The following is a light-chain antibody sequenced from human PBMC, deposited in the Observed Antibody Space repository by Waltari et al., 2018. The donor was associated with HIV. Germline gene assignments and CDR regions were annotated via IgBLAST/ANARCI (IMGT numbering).Light chain of an antibody. Sequence: EILMTQSPDTLSVSPGETATLSCRASQGVNIKLAWYQQKPGQAPRLLIYIASTRATGIPARFSGSGSGTEFTLTITSLQSEDFTIYYCQQYNNWPYTFGQGTKLEI. J-gene: IGKJ2*01. CDR1: QGVNIK. V-gene: IGKV3-15*01. CDR2: IAS. CDR3: QQYNNWPYT.